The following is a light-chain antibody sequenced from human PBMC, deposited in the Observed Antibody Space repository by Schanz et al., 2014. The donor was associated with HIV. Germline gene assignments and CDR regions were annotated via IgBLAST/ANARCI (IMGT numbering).Light chain of an antibody. V-gene: IGLV2-14*03. CDR3: GSCSTTNTCT. Sequence: QSALTQPPSASGSPGQSVTISCTGTSSDVGGYNYVSWYQQQPGRPPKLIIYDVTNRPSGVSARFSGSKSGNTASLTISGLQAEDEADYYCGSCSTTNTCTFGGGTKLTVL. CDR1: SSDVGGYNY. J-gene: IGLJ3*02. CDR2: DVT.